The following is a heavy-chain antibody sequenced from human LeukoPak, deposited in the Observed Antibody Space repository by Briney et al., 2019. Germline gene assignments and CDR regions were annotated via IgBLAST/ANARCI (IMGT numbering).Heavy chain of an antibody. J-gene: IGHJ3*02. CDR2: IYYSGST. V-gene: IGHV4-39*01. Sequence: SEILSLTCTVSGGSISSSSYYWGWIRQPPGKGLEWIGSIYYSGSTYYNPSLKSRVTISVDTSKNQFSLKLSSVTAADTAVYYCARPLYSGYDIVAFDIWGQGTMVTVSS. CDR3: ARPLYSGYDIVAFDI. D-gene: IGHD5-12*01. CDR1: GGSISSSSYY.